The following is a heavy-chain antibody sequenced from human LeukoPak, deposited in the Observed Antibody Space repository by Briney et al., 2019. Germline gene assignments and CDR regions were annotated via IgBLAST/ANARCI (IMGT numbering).Heavy chain of an antibody. CDR3: ARGLAYYYDSSGYGAFDI. V-gene: IGHV4-59*01. D-gene: IGHD3-22*01. Sequence: VKTSETLSLTCTVSGGSISSYYWSSIRQPPGKGLEWIGYIYYSGSTNYNPSLKGRVTISVDTSKNQFSLKLSSVTAADTAVYYCARGLAYYYDSSGYGAFDIWGQGTMVTVSS. CDR1: GGSISSYY. J-gene: IGHJ3*02. CDR2: IYYSGST.